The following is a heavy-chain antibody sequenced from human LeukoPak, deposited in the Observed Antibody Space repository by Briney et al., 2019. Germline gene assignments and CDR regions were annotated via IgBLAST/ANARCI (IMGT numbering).Heavy chain of an antibody. Sequence: GRSLRLSCAASGFTFSSYGMHWVRQAPGKGLEWVAVIWYDGSNKYYADSVKGRFTISRDNAKNSLYLQMNSLRAEDTAVYYCARVAAVVVAALDAFDIWGQGTMVTVSS. J-gene: IGHJ3*02. CDR2: IWYDGSNK. CDR1: GFTFSSYG. D-gene: IGHD2-15*01. CDR3: ARVAAVVVAALDAFDI. V-gene: IGHV3-33*01.